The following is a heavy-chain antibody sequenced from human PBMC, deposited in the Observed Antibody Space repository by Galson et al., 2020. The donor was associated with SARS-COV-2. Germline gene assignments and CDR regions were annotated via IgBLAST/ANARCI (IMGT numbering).Heavy chain of an antibody. J-gene: IGHJ6*02. D-gene: IGHD6-13*01. CDR2: ISGSGSSI. Sequence: AASLRLSCTASGFTFSSYAMTWVRQAPGKGLDWVSTISGSGSSIYYADSVKGRFTISRDNSKNTLYLQMNSLTVEDMAVYYCAKCHPHGSSSVGCYYYGLDVWGQGTTVTVSS. CDR1: GFTFSSYA. CDR3: AKCHPHGSSSVGCYYYGLDV. V-gene: IGHV3-23*01.